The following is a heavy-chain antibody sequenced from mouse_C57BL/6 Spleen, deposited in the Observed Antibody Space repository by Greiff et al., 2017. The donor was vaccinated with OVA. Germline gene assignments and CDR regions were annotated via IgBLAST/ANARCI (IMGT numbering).Heavy chain of an antibody. Sequence: QVQLKQSGPELVKPGASVKISCKASGYAFSSSWMNWVKQRPGKGLEWIGRIYPGDGDTNYNGKFKGKATLTADKSSSTAYMQLSSLTSEDSAVYFCARSELTGTDEDYWGQGTTLTVSS. CDR1: GYAFSSSW. D-gene: IGHD4-1*01. CDR3: ARSELTGTDEDY. CDR2: IYPGDGDT. J-gene: IGHJ2*01. V-gene: IGHV1-82*01.